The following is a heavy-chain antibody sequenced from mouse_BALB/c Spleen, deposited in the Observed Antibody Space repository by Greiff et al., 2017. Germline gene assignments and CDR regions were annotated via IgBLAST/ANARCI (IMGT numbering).Heavy chain of an antibody. CDR1: GYTFSSYW. J-gene: IGHJ3*01. D-gene: IGHD1-1*01. V-gene: IGHV1-9*01. Sequence: QVQLKQSGAELMKPGASVKISCKATGYTFSSYWIEWVKQRPGHGLEWIGEILPGSGSTNYNEKFKGKATFTADTSSNTAYMQLSSLTSEDSAVYYCARSYYGSRAWFAYWGQGTLVTVSA. CDR2: ILPGSGST. CDR3: ARSYYGSRAWFAY.